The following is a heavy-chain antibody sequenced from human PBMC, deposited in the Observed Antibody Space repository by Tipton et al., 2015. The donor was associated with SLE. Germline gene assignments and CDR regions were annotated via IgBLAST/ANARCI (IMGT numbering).Heavy chain of an antibody. Sequence: TLSLTCAVSGGSISSYYWSWIRQPPGRGLEWIGYINYSGSTNYHPSLKSRVTISVDTSKNQFSLKLNSVTAADTAVYYCARGVRGGDFDYGGQGTLVTVS. D-gene: IGHD2-21*01. CDR1: GGSISSYY. V-gene: IGHV4-59*01. J-gene: IGHJ4*02. CDR2: INYSGST. CDR3: ARGVRGGDFDY.